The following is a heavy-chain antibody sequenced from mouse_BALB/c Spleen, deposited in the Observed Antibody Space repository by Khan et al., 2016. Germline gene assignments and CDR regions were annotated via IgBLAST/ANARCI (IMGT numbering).Heavy chain of an antibody. Sequence: QVQLQQPGAELVKPGASVKLSCKASGYTFTSYWMHWVKQRPGQGLEWIGEINPSNGRTNYNEKFKSKATLTVDKSSSTAYMQLSSLTSEDSAVYYCARSGSSCGYYAMDYWGQGTSVTVSS. D-gene: IGHD3-1*01. CDR2: INPSNGRT. J-gene: IGHJ4*01. CDR3: ARSGSSCGYYAMDY. CDR1: GYTFTSYW. V-gene: IGHV1S81*02.